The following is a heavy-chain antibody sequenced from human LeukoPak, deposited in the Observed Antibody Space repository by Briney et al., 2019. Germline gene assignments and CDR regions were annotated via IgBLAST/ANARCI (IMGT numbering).Heavy chain of an antibody. CDR3: AKDFYYYDSSGSMPFDY. V-gene: IGHV3-23*01. CDR1: GFTFSSYA. CDR2: ISGSGGST. Sequence: GGSLRLSCAASGFTFSSYAMSWVRQAPGKGLEWVSAISGSGGSTYYADSVKGRFTISRDNSKNTLYLQMNSLRAEDTAVYYCAKDFYYYDSSGSMPFDYWGQGTLVTVSS. J-gene: IGHJ4*02. D-gene: IGHD3-22*01.